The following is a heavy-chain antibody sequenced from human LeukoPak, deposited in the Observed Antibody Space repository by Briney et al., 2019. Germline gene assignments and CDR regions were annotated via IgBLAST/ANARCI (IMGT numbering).Heavy chain of an antibody. CDR3: ARDLFGVRGANDY. J-gene: IGHJ4*02. V-gene: IGHV3-48*03. CDR1: GFTFSSYE. D-gene: IGHD3-10*01. Sequence: TGGSLRLSCAASGFTFSSYEMNWVRQAPGKGLEWISFISSGGNDMYYADSVKGRFTISRDNTKNSLYLQVNSLRDEDTAVYYCARDLFGVRGANDYWGQGTLVTVSS. CDR2: ISSGGNDM.